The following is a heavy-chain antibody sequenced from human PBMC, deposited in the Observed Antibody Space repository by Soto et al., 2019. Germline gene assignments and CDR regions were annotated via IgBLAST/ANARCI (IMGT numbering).Heavy chain of an antibody. CDR2: ISAYNGNT. Sequence: QVQLVXXXXEVKKPGASVKVSCKASGYTFTSYGISWVRQAPGQGLEWMGWISAYNGNTNYAQKLQGRVTMTTDTSTSTAYMELRSLRSDDTAVYYCARGRGFWSGYSTDDDAFDIWGQGTMVTVSS. D-gene: IGHD3-3*01. CDR1: GYTFTSYG. V-gene: IGHV1-18*01. CDR3: ARGRGFWSGYSTDDDAFDI. J-gene: IGHJ3*02.